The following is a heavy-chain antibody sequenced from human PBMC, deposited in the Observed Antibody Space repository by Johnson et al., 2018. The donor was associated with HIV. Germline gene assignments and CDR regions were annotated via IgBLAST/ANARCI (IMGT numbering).Heavy chain of an antibody. CDR1: GFTFSSYA. V-gene: IGHV3-30-3*01. J-gene: IGHJ3*02. CDR2: ISYDGSNK. Sequence: QVQLVEFGGGVVQPGRSLRLSCAASGFTFSSYAMHWVRQAPGKGLEWVAVISYDGSNKYYADSVKGRFTISRDNSKNTLYLQMNSLRAEDTAVYYCAREGIVGATGDAFDIWGQGTMVTVSS. D-gene: IGHD1-26*01. CDR3: AREGIVGATGDAFDI.